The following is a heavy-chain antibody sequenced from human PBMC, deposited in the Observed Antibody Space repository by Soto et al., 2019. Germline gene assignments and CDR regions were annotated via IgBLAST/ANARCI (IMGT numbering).Heavy chain of an antibody. CDR2: ISWNSGDI. CDR3: AKDKDLERDGPFDY. CDR1: GFSFDDYG. Sequence: EVQLVESGGGSVQPGRSLRLSCAASGFSFDDYGMHWVRQGPGKGLEWVAGISWNSGDIYYADSVKGRFTISRDNAKRSLYLQMNSLRTEDTALYYCAKDKDLERDGPFDYWGQGILVTVSS. V-gene: IGHV3-9*01. D-gene: IGHD3-3*01. J-gene: IGHJ4*02.